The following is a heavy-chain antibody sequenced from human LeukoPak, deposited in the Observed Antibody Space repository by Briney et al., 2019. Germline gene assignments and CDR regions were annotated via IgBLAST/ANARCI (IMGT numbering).Heavy chain of an antibody. CDR3: ATEYYDFLTAKYWGVYDY. Sequence: PGGSLRLSCAASGFNFNTYDMHWVRQAPGKGLEWVAVISYDGRIQYYADSVKGRFTISRDNSENRLYLQMNSLGSEDTALYYCATEYYDFLTAKYWGVYDYWGQGTLVTVSS. CDR1: GFNFNTYD. D-gene: IGHD3-9*01. V-gene: IGHV3-30-3*01. CDR2: ISYDGRIQ. J-gene: IGHJ4*02.